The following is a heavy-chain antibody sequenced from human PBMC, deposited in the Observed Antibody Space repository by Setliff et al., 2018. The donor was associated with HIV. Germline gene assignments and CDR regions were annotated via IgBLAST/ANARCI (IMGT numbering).Heavy chain of an antibody. Sequence: GASVKVSCKASGYTFTTYSIHWVRQAPGQRPEWMGWLRTGNGDTSYSESLQGRVTFTSDTSANTAYMELSSLRSEDMAVYYCARGGSGWPGYYYYHMDVWGKGTTVTVSS. CDR1: GYTFTTYS. CDR3: ARGGSGWPGYYYYHMDV. D-gene: IGHD6-19*01. CDR2: LRTGNGDT. V-gene: IGHV1-3*03. J-gene: IGHJ6*03.